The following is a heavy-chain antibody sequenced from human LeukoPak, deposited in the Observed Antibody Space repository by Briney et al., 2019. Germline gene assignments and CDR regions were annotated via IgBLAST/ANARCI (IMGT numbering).Heavy chain of an antibody. CDR1: GFTFDDYA. CDR3: TRDTDFGSPTNYFDH. D-gene: IGHD3-10*01. J-gene: IGHJ4*02. V-gene: IGHV3-43*01. Sequence: GGSLRLSCAASGFTFDDYAMHWVRQAPGKGLEWVSLISWEGHTTYYADSVRGRFTISRDNSKNSLFLEMKSLTTDDTAFYYFTRDTDFGSPTNYFDHWGQGTLVSVTS. CDR2: ISWEGHTT.